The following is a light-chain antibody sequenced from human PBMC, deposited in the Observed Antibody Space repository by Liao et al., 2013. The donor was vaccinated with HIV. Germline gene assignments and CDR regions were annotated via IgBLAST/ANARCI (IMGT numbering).Light chain of an antibody. J-gene: IGLJ2*01. CDR3: QAWDRTTVV. V-gene: IGLV3-25*02. CDR1: ALPKQY. Sequence: SYELTQPPSVSVSPGQTARITCSGDALPKQYAYWYQQKPGQAPVLVIYKDSERPSGIPERFSGSNSGNTATLTISGTQTMDEADYYCQAWDRTTVVFGGGTKADRP. CDR2: KDS.